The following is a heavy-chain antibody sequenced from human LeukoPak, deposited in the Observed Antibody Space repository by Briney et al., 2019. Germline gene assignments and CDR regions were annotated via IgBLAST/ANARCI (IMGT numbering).Heavy chain of an antibody. J-gene: IGHJ3*01. CDR3: ARGHSGSYQRTDAFDL. Sequence: PGGSLRLSCAASGFTFSSYSMNWVRQAPGKGLEWVSSISSSSDYIYYADSVKGRLTTSRDNAKNSLYLQMNSLRAEDTAVYCCARGHSGSYQRTDAFDLWGQGTMVTVSS. D-gene: IGHD1-26*01. V-gene: IGHV3-21*01. CDR2: ISSSSDYI. CDR1: GFTFSSYS.